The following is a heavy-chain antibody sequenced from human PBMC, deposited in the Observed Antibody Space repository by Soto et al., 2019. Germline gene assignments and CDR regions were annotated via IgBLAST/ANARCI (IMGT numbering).Heavy chain of an antibody. Sequence: GGSLRLSCAASGFTFSSYSMNWVRQAPGKGLEWVSSISSSSSYIYYADSMKGRFTISRDNAKNSLYLQMNSMRAEDTAVYYCARDATRGYADAFDIWGQGTMVTVSS. CDR1: GFTFSSYS. J-gene: IGHJ3*02. CDR3: ARDATRGYADAFDI. V-gene: IGHV3-21*01. CDR2: ISSSSSYI. D-gene: IGHD3-22*01.